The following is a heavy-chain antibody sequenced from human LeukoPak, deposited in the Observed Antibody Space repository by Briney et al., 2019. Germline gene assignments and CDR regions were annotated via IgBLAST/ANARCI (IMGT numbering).Heavy chain of an antibody. CDR2: IYYSGST. Sequence: TLSLTCTVSGGSISSGGYYWSWIRPHPGQDLEWIGYIYYSGSTYYNPSLKSRVTISVDTSKNQFSLKLSSVTAADTAVYYCARVGGGTDSSGHDYWGQGTLVTVSS. D-gene: IGHD3-22*01. V-gene: IGHV4-31*03. CDR3: ARVGGGTDSSGHDY. J-gene: IGHJ4*02. CDR1: GGSISSGGYY.